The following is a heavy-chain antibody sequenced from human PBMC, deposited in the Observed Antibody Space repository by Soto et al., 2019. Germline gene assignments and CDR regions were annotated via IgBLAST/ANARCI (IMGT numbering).Heavy chain of an antibody. D-gene: IGHD3-10*01. CDR2: IYPGDSDT. CDR3: ARSAMVRGVMGSPEPYYYYGMDV. V-gene: IGHV5-51*01. J-gene: IGHJ6*02. CDR1: GYRFTSYW. Sequence: PGESLKISCKGSGYRFTSYWIGWVRQMTGKGLEWMGIIYPGDSDTRYSPSFQGQVTISADKSISTAYLQWSSLKASDTAMYYCARSAMVRGVMGSPEPYYYYGMDVWGQGTTVTVSS.